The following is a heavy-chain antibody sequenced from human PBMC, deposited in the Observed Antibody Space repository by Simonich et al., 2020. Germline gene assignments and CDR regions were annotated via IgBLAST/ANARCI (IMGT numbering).Heavy chain of an antibody. J-gene: IGHJ4*02. CDR1: GYTFTSYG. Sequence: QVQLVQSGAEVKKPGASVKVSCKASGYTFTSYGIRWGRQAPGQGLEWMGWISAYNGNTNYAKKLQGRVTMTTDTSTSTAYMELRSLRSDDTAVYYCARASRGTWWYYYFDYWGQGTLVTVSS. D-gene: IGHD2-15*01. CDR2: ISAYNGNT. V-gene: IGHV1-18*01. CDR3: ARASRGTWWYYYFDY.